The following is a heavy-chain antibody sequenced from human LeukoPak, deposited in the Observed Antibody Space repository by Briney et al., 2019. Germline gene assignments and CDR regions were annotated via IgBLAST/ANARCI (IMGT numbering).Heavy chain of an antibody. CDR1: GFTFSSYA. CDR2: ISGSGGST. J-gene: IGHJ4*02. CDR3: AKDLQGYYYDSSGYRGDY. Sequence: PGGSLRLSCAASGFTFSSYAMSWVRQAPGKGLEWVSAISGSGGSTYYADSVKGRFTISRDNSKNTLYLQMNSLRAEYTAVYYCAKDLQGYYYDSSGYRGDYWGQGTLVTVSS. D-gene: IGHD3-22*01. V-gene: IGHV3-23*01.